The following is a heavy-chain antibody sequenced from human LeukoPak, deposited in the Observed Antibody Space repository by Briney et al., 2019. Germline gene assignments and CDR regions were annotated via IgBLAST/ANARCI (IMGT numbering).Heavy chain of an antibody. V-gene: IGHV3-23*01. Sequence: GGSLRLSCAASGFTVSSNYMSWVRQAPGKGLEWVSVISGSGGSTYYADSVKGRFTISRDNSKNTLYLQMNSLRAEDTAVYYCAKDSFRAVASDYWGQGTLVTVSS. J-gene: IGHJ4*02. CDR1: GFTVSSNY. CDR2: ISGSGGST. CDR3: AKDSFRAVASDY. D-gene: IGHD6-19*01.